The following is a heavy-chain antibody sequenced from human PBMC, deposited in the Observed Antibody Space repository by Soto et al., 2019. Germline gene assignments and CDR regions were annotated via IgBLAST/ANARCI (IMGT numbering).Heavy chain of an antibody. Sequence: ASVKVSCKASGYTFTSYGISWVRQAPGQGLEWMGWISAYNGNTNYAQKLQGRVTMTTDTSTSTAYMELRSLRSDDTAVYYCARDNPQCSGGSCYSDAFDIWGQGTMVTVSS. D-gene: IGHD2-15*01. CDR2: ISAYNGNT. CDR3: ARDNPQCSGGSCYSDAFDI. J-gene: IGHJ3*02. CDR1: GYTFTSYG. V-gene: IGHV1-18*01.